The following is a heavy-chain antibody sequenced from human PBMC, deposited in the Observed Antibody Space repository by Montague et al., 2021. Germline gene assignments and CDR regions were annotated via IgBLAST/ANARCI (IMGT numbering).Heavy chain of an antibody. J-gene: IGHJ6*03. CDR1: RSLINSDYY. D-gene: IGHD1-14*01. V-gene: IGHV4-38-2*02. Sequence: SETLSLTCTVSRSLINSDYYWGWILQPPGKGLEWMGSVSHGGRTYYNPSLKSRVTISVDTSNNNFSLKLSSVTAADTAMYYCARERNRYYYMDIWGKGTTITVSS. CDR3: ARERNRYYYMDI. CDR2: VSHGGRT.